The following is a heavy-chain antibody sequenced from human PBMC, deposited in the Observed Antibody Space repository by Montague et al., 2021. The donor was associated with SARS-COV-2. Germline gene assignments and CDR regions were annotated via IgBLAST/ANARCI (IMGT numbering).Heavy chain of an antibody. Sequence: TLSLTCTVSGGSISSGGYYWSWIRQHPGKGLEWIGYIYYSGSTYYTPSLKSRVTISVDTSKNQFSLKLISVTAADTAVYHCARATRNFFGVVLTFDYWGQGTLVTVSS. CDR1: GGSISSGGYY. CDR2: IYYSGST. J-gene: IGHJ4*02. V-gene: IGHV4-31*03. CDR3: ARATRNFFGVVLTFDY. D-gene: IGHD3-3*01.